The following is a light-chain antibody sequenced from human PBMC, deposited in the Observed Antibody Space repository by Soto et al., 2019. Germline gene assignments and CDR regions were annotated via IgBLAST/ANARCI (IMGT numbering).Light chain of an antibody. Sequence: DMRMSQDPSTPSASVTDRVPITCRASQSISSWLAWYQQKAGKAPKLLIYDASTLESGVPSRFSGSGSGTEFTLTITSLQPDDFATYYCQQYNTYPETFGQGTKVDIK. CDR2: DAS. CDR3: QQYNTYPET. J-gene: IGKJ1*01. CDR1: QSISSW. V-gene: IGKV1-5*01.